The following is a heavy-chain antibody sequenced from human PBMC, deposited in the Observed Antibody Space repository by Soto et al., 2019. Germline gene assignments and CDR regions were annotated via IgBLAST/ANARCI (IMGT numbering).Heavy chain of an antibody. V-gene: IGHV1-58*01. CDR3: AAVGATGGPDY. Sequence: SVKVSCKASGFPFTSSAVQWVRQARGQRLEWIGWIVVGSGNTNYAQKCQERVTITRDMPTSTAYMELSSLRSEDTAVYYCAAVGATGGPDYWGQGTLVTVSS. J-gene: IGHJ4*02. CDR1: GFPFTSSA. D-gene: IGHD1-26*01. CDR2: IVVGSGNT.